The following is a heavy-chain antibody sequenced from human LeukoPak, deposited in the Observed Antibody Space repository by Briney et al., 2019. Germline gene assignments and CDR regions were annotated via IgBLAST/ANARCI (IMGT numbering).Heavy chain of an antibody. CDR3: AKDGVVRGLGPYYFDS. D-gene: IGHD3-10*01. CDR1: GGSISSYY. Sequence: PSETLSLTCTVSGGSISSYYWSWVRQAPGKGLEWVSTISYSGGTTYHTDSVKGRFTISRGISKNTVYLQMNSLKAEDTAVYYCAKDGVVRGLGPYYFDSWGQGSLVTVSS. J-gene: IGHJ4*02. V-gene: IGHV3-23*01. CDR2: ISYSGGTT.